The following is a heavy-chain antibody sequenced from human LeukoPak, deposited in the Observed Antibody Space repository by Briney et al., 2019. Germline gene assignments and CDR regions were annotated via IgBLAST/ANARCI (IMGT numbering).Heavy chain of an antibody. D-gene: IGHD1-26*01. V-gene: IGHV1-69*04. Sequence: SVKVSCKASGGTFSSYAISWVRQAPGQGLEWMGRIIPILGIANYAQKFQGRVTITADKSTSSAYMELSSLRSEDTAVYYCASMSVGATDHYYYYGMDVWGQGTTVTVSS. CDR1: GGTFSSYA. J-gene: IGHJ6*02. CDR3: ASMSVGATDHYYYYGMDV. CDR2: IIPILGIA.